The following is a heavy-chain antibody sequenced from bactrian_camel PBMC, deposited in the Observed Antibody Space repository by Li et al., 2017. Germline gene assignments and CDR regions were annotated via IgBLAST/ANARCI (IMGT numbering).Heavy chain of an antibody. CDR2: ISAARTLT. D-gene: IGHD2*01. Sequence: VQLVESGGGSVQAGGSLKLTCLASGSIDNRCVGWFRQAPGKEREILARISAARTLTAYADSVKGRFTVSRDNADNTVNLMMNSLKPEDTAMYYCAANFGPYCSGPYLARRANFLGQGTQVTV. V-gene: IGHV3S53*01. J-gene: IGHJ4*01. CDR1: GSIDNRC.